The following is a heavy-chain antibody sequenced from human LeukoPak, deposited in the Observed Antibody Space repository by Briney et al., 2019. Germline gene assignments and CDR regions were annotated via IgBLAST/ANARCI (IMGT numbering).Heavy chain of an antibody. D-gene: IGHD6-13*01. CDR1: GGSISSYY. CDR3: ARRIGIAAAGDY. V-gene: IGHV4-59*08. J-gene: IGHJ4*02. Sequence: SETLSLTCTVSGGSISSYYWSWIRQPPGKGLEWIGYIYYSGSTNYNPSLKSRVTISVDTSKNQFSLKLSSVTAADTAVYYCARRIGIAAAGDYWGQGTLVTVSS. CDR2: IYYSGST.